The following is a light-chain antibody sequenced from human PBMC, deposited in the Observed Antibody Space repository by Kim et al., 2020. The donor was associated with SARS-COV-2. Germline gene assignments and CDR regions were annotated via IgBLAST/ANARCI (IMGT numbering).Light chain of an antibody. CDR1: SSNIGAGYD. CDR2: GNS. V-gene: IGLV1-40*01. CDR3: QSYDSSLSGYV. J-gene: IGLJ1*01. Sequence: QSVLTQPPSVSGAPGQRVTISCTGSSSNIGAGYDVSWYQQLPGTAPKLLIYGNSNRPSGVPDRFSGSKSGTSASLAITGLQAEDEADYYCQSYDSSLSGYVFGTGTQLTVL.